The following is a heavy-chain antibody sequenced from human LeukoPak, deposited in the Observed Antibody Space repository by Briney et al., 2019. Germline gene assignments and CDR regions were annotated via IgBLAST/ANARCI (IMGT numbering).Heavy chain of an antibody. CDR2: MKQDGSEI. Sequence: GGSLRLSCAASGFTFSNYWMSWVRQAPGKGLEWVANMKQDGSEIYYADSVKGRFTIARDNAKNSLYLQMNNLRAEDTAVYYCASRATVTTDRFWFDPWGQGTLVTVSS. D-gene: IGHD4-11*01. CDR1: GFTFSNYW. J-gene: IGHJ5*02. V-gene: IGHV3-7*03. CDR3: ASRATVTTDRFWFDP.